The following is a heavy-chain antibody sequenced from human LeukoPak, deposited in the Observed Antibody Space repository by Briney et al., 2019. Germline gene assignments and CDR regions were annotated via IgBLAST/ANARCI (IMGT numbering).Heavy chain of an antibody. J-gene: IGHJ4*02. CDR3: ARTYSSSSGEGDY. CDR2: IWNGGSNK. V-gene: IGHV3-33*08. D-gene: IGHD6-6*01. Sequence: GGSLRLSCVASGFTFSSYGMHWVRQAPGKGLEWVAVIWNGGSNKYYADSVRGRFTISRDNSKNTLYLQMNSLRAEDTAVYYCARTYSSSSGEGDYWGQGTLVTVSS. CDR1: GFTFSSYG.